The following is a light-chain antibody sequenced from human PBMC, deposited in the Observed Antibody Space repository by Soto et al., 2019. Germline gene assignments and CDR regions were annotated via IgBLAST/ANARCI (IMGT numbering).Light chain of an antibody. Sequence: DIVLTQSPVTLSLSPGERATLSFRASQSFTSSYLAWYQQKPGQAPRLLIHGASNRATGIPDRVSGSGSGTDLTLTISRLEPEDFAVYYCQQYDSSPITFGQGTRLEIK. CDR2: GAS. V-gene: IGKV3-20*01. J-gene: IGKJ5*01. CDR1: QSFTSSY. CDR3: QQYDSSPIT.